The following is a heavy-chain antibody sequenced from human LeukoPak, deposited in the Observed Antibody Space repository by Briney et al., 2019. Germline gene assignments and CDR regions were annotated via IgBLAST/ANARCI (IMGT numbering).Heavy chain of an antibody. CDR3: ARGHKRDPYSGSNY. J-gene: IGHJ4*02. CDR2: MNPNSGNT. CDR1: GYTFTSYD. D-gene: IGHD1-26*01. Sequence: ASVKVSCKASGYTFTSYDINWVRQATGQGLEWMGWMNPNSGNTGYEQKFQGRVTMTRNTSTSTAYMELSSLRSEDTAVYYCARGHKRDPYSGSNYWGQGTLVTVSS. V-gene: IGHV1-8*01.